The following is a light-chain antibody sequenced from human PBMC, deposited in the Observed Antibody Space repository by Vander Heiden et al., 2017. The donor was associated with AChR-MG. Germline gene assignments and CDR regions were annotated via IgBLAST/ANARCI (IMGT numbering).Light chain of an antibody. Sequence: SSELTQDPAVSVALGQTVRITCQGDSLRSYYASWYQQKPGQAPVLVIFGKNNRPSGIPDRFSGSSSGNTASLTITGAQAEDEADYYCNSRDSSSNHHEVFGTGTKVTVL. CDR1: SLRSYY. V-gene: IGLV3-19*01. CDR3: NSRDSSSNHHEV. CDR2: GKN. J-gene: IGLJ1*01.